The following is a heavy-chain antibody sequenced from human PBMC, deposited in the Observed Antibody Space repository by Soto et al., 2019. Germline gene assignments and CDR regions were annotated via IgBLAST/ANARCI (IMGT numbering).Heavy chain of an antibody. CDR1: GYTFTGYY. V-gene: IGHV1-2*02. D-gene: IGHD6-19*01. CDR2: INPNSGGT. CDR3: ARLYSSGWYGGVDY. J-gene: IGHJ4*02. Sequence: QVQLVQSGAEVKKPGASVKVSCKASGYTFTGYYMHWVRQAPGQGLEWMGWINPNSGGTNYAQKFQGGVTMTRDTSISTAYMEVSRLRSDDTAVYYCARLYSSGWYGGVDYWGQGTLVTVSS.